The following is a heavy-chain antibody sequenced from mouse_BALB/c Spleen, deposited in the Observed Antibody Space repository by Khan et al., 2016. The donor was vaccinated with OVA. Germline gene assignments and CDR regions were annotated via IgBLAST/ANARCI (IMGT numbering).Heavy chain of an antibody. V-gene: IGHV3-2*02. CDR2: IKYSGST. CDR3: ARSGTISTVVSTDFDY. Sequence: EVQLQESGPGLVKPSQSLSLTCTVTGYSITSDYAWNWIRQFPGNKLEWMGYIKYSGSTSYNPSLKSRFSITRNTSTNQFFLQLRSVTTEDTATYFWARSGTISTVVSTDFDYWGQGTTLTVSS. CDR1: GYSITSDYA. J-gene: IGHJ2*01. D-gene: IGHD1-1*01.